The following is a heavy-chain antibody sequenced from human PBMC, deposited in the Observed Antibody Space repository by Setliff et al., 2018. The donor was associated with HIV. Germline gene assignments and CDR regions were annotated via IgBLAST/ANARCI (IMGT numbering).Heavy chain of an antibody. Sequence: GGSLRLSCAASGFTFSNYGMHWVRQAPGKGLEWVAVIWYDGSSKYYIESVKGRFTISRDNSKKMLYLQMNSLRAEDTAVYYCARDATYYNFWSGSYDAFDVWGPGTMVTVSS. D-gene: IGHD3-3*01. CDR1: GFTFSNYG. CDR3: ARDATYYNFWSGSYDAFDV. J-gene: IGHJ3*01. CDR2: IWYDGSSK. V-gene: IGHV3-30*19.